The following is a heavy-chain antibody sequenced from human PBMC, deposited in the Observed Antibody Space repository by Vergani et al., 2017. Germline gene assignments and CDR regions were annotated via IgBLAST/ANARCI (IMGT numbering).Heavy chain of an antibody. V-gene: IGHV1-69*12. CDR3: ARGYYYDSSGYREGIFDY. D-gene: IGHD3-22*01. Sequence: QVQLVQSGAEVKKPGSSVKVSCKASGGTFNIYSVSWLRQAPGQGPEWMGGITPFFPTGHYAQKFQGRVTITADESATTVYMELSSLRSEDTAVYYCARGYYYDSSGYREGIFDYWGQGTLVTVSS. CDR1: GGTFNIYS. J-gene: IGHJ4*02. CDR2: ITPFFPTG.